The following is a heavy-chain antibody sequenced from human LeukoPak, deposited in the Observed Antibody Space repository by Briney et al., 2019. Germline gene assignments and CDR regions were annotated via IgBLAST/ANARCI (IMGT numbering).Heavy chain of an antibody. CDR1: GFSFTFYS. CDR3: ARDSPNEGILWWSIDY. V-gene: IGHV3-21*01. D-gene: IGHD2-21*01. J-gene: IGHJ4*02. Sequence: GGSLRLSCAASGFSFTFYSMNWVRQAPGKGLEWVSSISSSSSYIYYADSVKGRFTISRDNAKSSLYLQMNSLRAEDTAVYYCARDSPNEGILWWSIDYWGQGTLVTVSS. CDR2: ISSSSSYI.